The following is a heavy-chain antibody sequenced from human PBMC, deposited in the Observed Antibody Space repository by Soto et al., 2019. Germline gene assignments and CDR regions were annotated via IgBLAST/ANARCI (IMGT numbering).Heavy chain of an antibody. Sequence: QVQLVESGGGVVQPGRSLRLSCAASGFTFSSYGMHWVRQAPGKGLEWVAVIWYDGSNKYYADSVKGRFTISRDNSENPLYLQLNSLRAEDTAVYYCARDRYSSSWYDLDYWAQGTLVNVSS. CDR3: ARDRYSSSWYDLDY. CDR2: IWYDGSNK. CDR1: GFTFSSYG. V-gene: IGHV3-33*01. D-gene: IGHD6-13*01. J-gene: IGHJ4*02.